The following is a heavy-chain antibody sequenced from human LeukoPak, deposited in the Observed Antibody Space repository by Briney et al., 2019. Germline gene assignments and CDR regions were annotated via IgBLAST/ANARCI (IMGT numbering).Heavy chain of an antibody. CDR2: IYYTGST. J-gene: IGHJ4*02. Sequence: SETLSLTCAVSGGPISSRSCYWGWIRQPPGKGLEWIGSIYYTGSTYHNPSLKSRVTMSVDTSMNQFPLNLNSVTAADTAVYYCVGGYYYYFDYWGQGTLVTVSS. V-gene: IGHV4-39*06. CDR1: GGPISSRSCY. D-gene: IGHD3-22*01. CDR3: VGGYYYYFDY.